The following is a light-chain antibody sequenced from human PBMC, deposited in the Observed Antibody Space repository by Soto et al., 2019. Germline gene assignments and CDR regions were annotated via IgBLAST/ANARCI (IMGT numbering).Light chain of an antibody. V-gene: IGLV1-40*01. Sequence: QSVLTQPPSVSGAPGQRVTISCTGNSSNIGSRYAVHWYQQLPGTAPKLLIYANTYRPSGVPDRFSGSMSGTSASLAITGLQAEDEAEYYCQSYDISLSASIFGGGTKLTVL. J-gene: IGLJ2*01. CDR1: SSNIGSRYA. CDR2: ANT. CDR3: QSYDISLSASI.